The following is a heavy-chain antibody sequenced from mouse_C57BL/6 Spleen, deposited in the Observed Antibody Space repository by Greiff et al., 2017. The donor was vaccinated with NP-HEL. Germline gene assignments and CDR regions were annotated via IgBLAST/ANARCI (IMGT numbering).Heavy chain of an antibody. D-gene: IGHD1-1*02. CDR3: AKFLWDYAMDY. Sequence: EVQVVESGGGLVKPGGSLKLSCAASGFTFSDYGMHWVRQAPEKGLEWVAYISSGSSTIYYADTVKGRFTISRDNAKNTLFLQMTSLRSEDTAMYYCAKFLWDYAMDYWGQGTSVTVSS. CDR2: ISSGSSTI. J-gene: IGHJ4*01. CDR1: GFTFSDYG. V-gene: IGHV5-17*01.